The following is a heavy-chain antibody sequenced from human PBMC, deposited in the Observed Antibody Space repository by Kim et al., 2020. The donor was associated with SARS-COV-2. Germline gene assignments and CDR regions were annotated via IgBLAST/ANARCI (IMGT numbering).Heavy chain of an antibody. CDR1: GFTFSSYS. D-gene: IGHD2-21*02. V-gene: IGHV3-48*02. CDR3: ARDWEVVTPGGLVD. J-gene: IGHJ4*02. CDR2: ISSSSSTI. Sequence: GGSLRLSCAASGFTFSSYSMNWVRQAPGKGLEWVSYISSSSSTIYYADSVKGRFTISRDNAKNSLYLQMNSLRDEDTAVYYCARDWEVVTPGGLVDWGQGTLVTVSS.